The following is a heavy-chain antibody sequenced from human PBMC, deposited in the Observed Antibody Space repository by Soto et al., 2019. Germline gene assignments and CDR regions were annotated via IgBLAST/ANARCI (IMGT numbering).Heavy chain of an antibody. CDR2: IVVGSGNT. CDR3: ADTTLAARPSHGMDV. CDR1: GFTFTSSA. Sequence: SVKVSCKASGFTFTSSAVQWVRQARGQRLEWIGWIVVGSGNTNYAQKFQERVTITRDMSTSTAYMELSSLRSEDTAVYYCADTTLAARPSHGMDVWGQGTTVTVSS. V-gene: IGHV1-58*01. J-gene: IGHJ6*02. D-gene: IGHD6-6*01.